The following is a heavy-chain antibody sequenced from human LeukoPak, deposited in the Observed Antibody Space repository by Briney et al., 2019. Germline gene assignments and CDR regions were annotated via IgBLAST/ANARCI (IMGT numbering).Heavy chain of an antibody. CDR1: GFTYNSHA. V-gene: IGHV3-23*01. J-gene: IGHJ4*02. Sequence: GGSLKLSCVASGFTYNSHAMSWVRQAPGKGLEWVSGISANGANTYYTDSVRGRFTISRDNSKNTVYLQMSSLSAEDTAIYYCAKDQGFSYYYLDYWGQGILVTVSS. CDR3: AKDQGFSYYYLDY. D-gene: IGHD5-18*01. CDR2: ISANGANT.